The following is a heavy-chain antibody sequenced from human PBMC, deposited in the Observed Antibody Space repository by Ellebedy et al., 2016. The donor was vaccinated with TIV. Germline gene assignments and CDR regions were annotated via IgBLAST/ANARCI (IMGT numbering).Heavy chain of an antibody. Sequence: AASVKVSCKASGGTFSSYAISWVRQAPGQGLEWMGRIIPSLCIANYAQKFQGRVTVTRDMSTSTVYMDMSSLRSEDTAIYYCARASGYDYRRLPLDYWGQGTLVTVSS. CDR3: ARASGYDYRRLPLDY. D-gene: IGHD5-12*01. CDR1: GGTFSSYA. J-gene: IGHJ4*02. CDR2: IIPSLCIA. V-gene: IGHV1-69*04.